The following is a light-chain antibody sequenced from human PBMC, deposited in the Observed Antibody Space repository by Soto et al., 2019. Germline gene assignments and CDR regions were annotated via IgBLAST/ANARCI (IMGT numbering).Light chain of an antibody. J-gene: IGKJ1*01. V-gene: IGKV1-5*03. CDR3: QQFSRYPET. CDR1: QSISSW. Sequence: DILMTQSPSTLSASVGDRVTITCRASQSISSWLAWYQQKPGKAPNLLIYEASRLESAVPSRFSGSASGTEFTLTINSLQPDDFATYFCQQFSRYPETFGQGTKV. CDR2: EAS.